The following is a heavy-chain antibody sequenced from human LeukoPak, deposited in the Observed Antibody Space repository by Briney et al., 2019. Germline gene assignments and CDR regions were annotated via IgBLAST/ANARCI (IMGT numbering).Heavy chain of an antibody. Sequence: GGSLRLSCAASGFTSSCCWMHWVRQAPGKGLVWVSRINSDGSSTSHADSVEGRFTISRDNAKNTLYLQMNSLRAEDTAVYYCARGDIYSNFVDWGQGSLVTVSS. CDR1: GFTSSCCW. CDR2: INSDGSST. J-gene: IGHJ1*01. D-gene: IGHD4-11*01. CDR3: ARGDIYSNFVD. V-gene: IGHV3-74*01.